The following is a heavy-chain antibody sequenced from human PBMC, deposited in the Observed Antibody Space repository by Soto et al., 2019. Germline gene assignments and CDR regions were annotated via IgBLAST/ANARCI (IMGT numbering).Heavy chain of an antibody. CDR2: INHSGST. V-gene: IGHV4-34*01. CDR3: ARGRHCTNGVCYTFSYYYGMDV. CDR1: GGSFSGYY. Sequence: QVQLQQWGAGLLKPSETLSLTCAVYGGSFSGYYWSCIRQPPGKGLEWIGEINHSGSTNYNTSLMSRVTTSVDTSKNQFSLKLSSVTAADTAVYYCARGRHCTNGVCYTFSYYYGMDVWGKGTTVTVSS. D-gene: IGHD2-8*01. J-gene: IGHJ6*04.